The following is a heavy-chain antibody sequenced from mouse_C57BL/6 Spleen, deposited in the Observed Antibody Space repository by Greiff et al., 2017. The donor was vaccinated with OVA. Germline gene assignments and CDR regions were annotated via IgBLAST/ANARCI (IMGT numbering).Heavy chain of an antibody. CDR1: GYTFTDYN. J-gene: IGHJ3*01. CDR3: AREEGGGFAY. V-gene: IGHV1-18*01. Sequence: EVQRVESGPELVKPGASVKIPCKASGYTFTDYNMDWVKQSHGKSLEWIGDINPNNGGTIYNQKFKGKATLTVDKSSSTAYMELRSLTSEDTAVYYCAREEGGGFAYWGQGTLVTVSA. CDR2: INPNNGGT.